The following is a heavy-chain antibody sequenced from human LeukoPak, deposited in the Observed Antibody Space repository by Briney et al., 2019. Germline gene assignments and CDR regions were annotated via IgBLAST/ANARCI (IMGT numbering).Heavy chain of an antibody. CDR3: AREKNRNYFDY. J-gene: IGHJ4*02. CDR2: ISYDGSNK. V-gene: IGHV3-30*04. Sequence: PGRSLRLSCAASGFTFSSYAMRWVRQAPGKGLEWVAVISYDGSNKYYADSVKGRFTISRDNSKNTLYLQMNSLRAEDTAVYYCAREKNRNYFDYWGQGTLVTVSS. CDR1: GFTFSSYA. D-gene: IGHD1-14*01.